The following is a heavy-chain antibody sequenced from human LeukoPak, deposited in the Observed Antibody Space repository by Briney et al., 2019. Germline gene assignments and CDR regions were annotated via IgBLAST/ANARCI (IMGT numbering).Heavy chain of an antibody. CDR3: ARRSPNYYFDY. CDR1: GFTFSNYN. Sequence: GGSLRLSCAASGFTFSNYNMNWVRQAPGKGLEWVSSISSSNNYIYYADSVKGRFTISRDNAKNSLYLQMNSLRAEDTAVYYCARRSPNYYFDYWGQGTLVTVSS. J-gene: IGHJ4*02. CDR2: ISSSNNYI. V-gene: IGHV3-21*01.